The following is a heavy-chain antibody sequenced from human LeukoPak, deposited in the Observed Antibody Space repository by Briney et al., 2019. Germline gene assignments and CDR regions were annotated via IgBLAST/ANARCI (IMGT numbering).Heavy chain of an antibody. Sequence: SETLSLTCTVSGGSISGYFWTWIRRPPGKGLEWIGYIYYTGNTNYNPSLKSRVTISIDTSKNHFSLNVNSVTAADPAMYYCVRSKSGAYGWFDPWGPGTLATVSS. J-gene: IGHJ5*02. CDR1: GGSISGYF. D-gene: IGHD2-15*01. CDR2: IYYTGNT. V-gene: IGHV4-59*01. CDR3: VRSKSGAYGWFDP.